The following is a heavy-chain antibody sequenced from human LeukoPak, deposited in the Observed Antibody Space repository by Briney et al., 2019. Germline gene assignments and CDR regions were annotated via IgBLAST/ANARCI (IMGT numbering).Heavy chain of an antibody. J-gene: IGHJ4*02. D-gene: IGHD4-17*01. Sequence: SQTLSLTCSVSGVSISAYYWSWIRQPAGKGLEWIGRIYPGESIYASENTNYNPSLKSRVSMSGDTSKNQVSLKLRSVTAADTAVYYCARDPTTVTTIFDSWGQGTLVTVSS. CDR1: GVSISAYY. V-gene: IGHV4-4*07. CDR2: IYPGESIYASENT. CDR3: ARDPTTVTTIFDS.